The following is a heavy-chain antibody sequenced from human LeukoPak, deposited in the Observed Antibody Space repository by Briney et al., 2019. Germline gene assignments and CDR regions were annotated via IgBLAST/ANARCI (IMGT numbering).Heavy chain of an antibody. CDR1: GGSFNTHY. CDR2: IYYSGST. V-gene: IGHV4-59*11. CDR3: ARDTYNWNVDAFDP. Sequence: SETLSLTCTVSGGSFNTHYWNWIRQPPGKGLEWIGYIYYSGSTNYNPSLKGRVTISVDTSKNEFSLKLNSVTAADTAIYYCARDTYNWNVDAFDPWGQGTLVTVSS. D-gene: IGHD1-20*01. J-gene: IGHJ5*02.